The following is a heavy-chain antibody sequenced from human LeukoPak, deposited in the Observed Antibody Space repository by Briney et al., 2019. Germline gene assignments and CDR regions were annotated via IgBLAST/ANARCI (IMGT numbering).Heavy chain of an antibody. CDR2: ISDSGANT. V-gene: IGHV3-23*01. CDR1: GFTFSTYA. D-gene: IGHD6-19*01. J-gene: IGHJ2*01. CDR3: AKSMTLQWRGFFDL. Sequence: GGSLRLSCAASGFTFSTYAMSWVRQAPGKGLEWVSTISDSGANTHYADSVRGRFTISRDNSKNTLYLQKNSLRADDTAIYYCAKSMTLQWRGFFDLWGRGTHVTVSS.